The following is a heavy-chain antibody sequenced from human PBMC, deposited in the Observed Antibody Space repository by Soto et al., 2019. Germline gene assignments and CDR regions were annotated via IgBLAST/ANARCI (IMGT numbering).Heavy chain of an antibody. V-gene: IGHV3-74*01. J-gene: IGHJ4*02. Sequence: GGSLRLSCAASGFTFSSYWMHWVRQAPGKGLVWVSRINSDGSSTSYADSVKGRFTISRDNAKNTLYLQMNSLRAEDTAVYYCARHGIAARPPYWGQGTLVTVSS. CDR1: GFTFSSYW. D-gene: IGHD6-6*01. CDR3: ARHGIAARPPY. CDR2: INSDGSST.